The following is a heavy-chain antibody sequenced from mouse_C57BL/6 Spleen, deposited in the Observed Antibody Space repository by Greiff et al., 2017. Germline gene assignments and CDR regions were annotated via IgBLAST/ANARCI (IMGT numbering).Heavy chain of an antibody. J-gene: IGHJ1*03. Sequence: EVQLQQSGPELVKPGASVKMSCKASGYTFTDYNMHWVKQSHGKSLEWIGYINPNNGGTSYNQKFKSKATLTVNKSSSTAYMELRSLTSEDSAVYYCARFYYYGSPYWYFDVWGTGATVTVSS. D-gene: IGHD1-1*01. CDR3: ARFYYYGSPYWYFDV. V-gene: IGHV1-22*01. CDR2: INPNNGGT. CDR1: GYTFTDYN.